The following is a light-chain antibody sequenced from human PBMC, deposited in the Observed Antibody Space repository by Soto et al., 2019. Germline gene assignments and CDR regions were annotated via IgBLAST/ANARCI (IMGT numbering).Light chain of an antibody. CDR2: GAS. CDR3: QQYGSFPPS. J-gene: IGKJ2*01. V-gene: IGKV3-20*01. Sequence: EMVLRQSPDTLSLSPGDRATISCRASQSVGNNYLAWYQQKLGQAPRLLIYGASSRVSGIPDRFSGSGSGTDFTLTVTRLEPEAFAVFYCQQYGSFPPSFGQGTKVEIK. CDR1: QSVGNNY.